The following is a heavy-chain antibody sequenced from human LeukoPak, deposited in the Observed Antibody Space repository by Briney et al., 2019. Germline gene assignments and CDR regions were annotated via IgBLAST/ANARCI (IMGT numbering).Heavy chain of an antibody. Sequence: GGSLRLSCTASGFTLSNYWMTWVRQAPGKGLEWVAKIEKDGSATYYVDSMKGRFTVSRDNAANSLYLQMSNLGVEDTAVYSCARAGVTNQLGETYWYFDLWGRGTLVTVFS. CDR2: IEKDGSAT. CDR1: GFTLSNYW. CDR3: ARAGVTNQLGETYWYFDL. D-gene: IGHD1-1*01. V-gene: IGHV3-7*01. J-gene: IGHJ2*01.